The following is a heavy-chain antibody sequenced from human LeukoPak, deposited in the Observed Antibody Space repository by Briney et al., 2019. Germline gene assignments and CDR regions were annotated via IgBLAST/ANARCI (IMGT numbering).Heavy chain of an antibody. CDR3: ARDCISTSCTDAFDI. D-gene: IGHD2-2*01. CDR2: LYSGGTT. V-gene: IGHV3-66*01. Sequence: PGGSLRLSCAASGFTFSSYVMNWVRQAPGRGLEWVSVLYSGGTTYYVDSVKGRFTISRDNSKNTLYLQMNSLRAEDTAVYYCARDCISTSCTDAFDIWGQGTMVTVSS. J-gene: IGHJ3*02. CDR1: GFTFSSYV.